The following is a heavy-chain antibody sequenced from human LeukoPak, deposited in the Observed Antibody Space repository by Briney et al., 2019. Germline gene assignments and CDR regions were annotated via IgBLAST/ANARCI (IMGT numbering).Heavy chain of an antibody. D-gene: IGHD3-9*01. J-gene: IGHJ3*02. CDR1: GGSISSGSYY. Sequence: TSETLSLTCTVSGGSISSGSYYWSWIQQPAGKGLEWIGRIYTSGSTNYNPSLKSRVTISVDTSKNQFSLKLSSVTAADTAVYYCARYSALRYSDWSTGLSAFDIWGQGTMVTVSS. CDR2: IYTSGST. V-gene: IGHV4-61*02. CDR3: ARYSALRYSDWSTGLSAFDI.